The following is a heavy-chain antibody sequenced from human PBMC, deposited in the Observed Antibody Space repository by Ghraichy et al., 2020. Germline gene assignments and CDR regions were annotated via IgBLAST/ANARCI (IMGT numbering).Heavy chain of an antibody. J-gene: IGHJ4*02. CDR1: GFTFSNYA. V-gene: IGHV3-23*01. CDR3: ANGAGGNERY. CDR2: IIGSAVTT. D-gene: IGHD4-23*01. Sequence: GGSLRLSCAASGFTFSNYAMNWVRQAPGKGLEWISAIIGSAVTTYYADSVKGRFTISRDNSENTLYLQMNSLRAEDTAVYYCANGAGGNERYWGQGTLVTVSS.